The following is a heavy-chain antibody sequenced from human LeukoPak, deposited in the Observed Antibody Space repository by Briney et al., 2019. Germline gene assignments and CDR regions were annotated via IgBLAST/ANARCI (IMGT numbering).Heavy chain of an antibody. Sequence: PGGSLRLSCAASGFTFSNYWMSWVRQAPGKGLEWVANIKQDGTQKFYVDSVKGRLTISRDNAKNSLYLQMNSLRAEDTAVYYCARDRWGYSYGGDWGQGILVTVSS. V-gene: IGHV3-7*01. J-gene: IGHJ4*02. CDR3: ARDRWGYSYGGD. CDR2: IKQDGTQK. CDR1: GFTFSNYW. D-gene: IGHD5-18*01.